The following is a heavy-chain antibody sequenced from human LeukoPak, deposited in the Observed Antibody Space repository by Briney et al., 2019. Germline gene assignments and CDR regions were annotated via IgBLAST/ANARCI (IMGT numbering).Heavy chain of an antibody. CDR1: GYTFTSYY. V-gene: IGHV1-46*01. D-gene: IGHD2-15*01. J-gene: IGHJ5*02. CDR2: INPSGGST. CDR3: ARTRPQYCSGGSCYHSYNWFDP. Sequence: ASVKVSCKASGYTFTSYYMHWVRQAPGQGLELMGIINPSGGSTSYAQKFQGRVTMTRDTSTSTVYMELSSLRSEDTAVYYCARTRPQYCSGGSCYHSYNWFDPWVQGTLVTVSS.